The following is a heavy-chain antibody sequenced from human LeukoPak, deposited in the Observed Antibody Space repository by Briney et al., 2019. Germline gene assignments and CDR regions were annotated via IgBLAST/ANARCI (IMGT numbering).Heavy chain of an antibody. D-gene: IGHD1-1*01. CDR2: LHPGGST. J-gene: IGHJ4*02. CDR3: ARGRYTPAPNFDY. Sequence: PGGSLRLSCAASGFTVSSNYMSWVRQPPGRGLEWVSVLHPGGSTYYADSVKGRFTISRDNLKNTLYLQMNSLRAEDTAVYYCARGRYTPAPNFDYWGQGTLVTVSS. CDR1: GFTVSSNY. V-gene: IGHV3-53*01.